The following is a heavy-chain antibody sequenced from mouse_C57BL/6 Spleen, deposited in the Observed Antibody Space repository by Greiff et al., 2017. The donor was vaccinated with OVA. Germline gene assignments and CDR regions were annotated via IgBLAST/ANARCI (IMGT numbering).Heavy chain of an antibody. Sequence: EVQLQQSGPELVKPGASVKISCKASGYTFTDYYMNWVKQSHGKSLEWIGDINPNNGGTSYNQKFKGKATLTVDKSSSTAYMELRSLTSEDSAVYDCARDTTVVGRFAYWGKGTLVTVSA. CDR1: GYTFTDYY. J-gene: IGHJ3*01. V-gene: IGHV1-26*01. CDR2: INPNNGGT. D-gene: IGHD1-1*01. CDR3: ARDTTVVGRFAY.